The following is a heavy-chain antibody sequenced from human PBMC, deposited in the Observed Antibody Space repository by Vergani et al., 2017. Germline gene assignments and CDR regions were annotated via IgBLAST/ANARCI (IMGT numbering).Heavy chain of an antibody. D-gene: IGHD6-19*01. V-gene: IGHV3-30*02. J-gene: IGHJ6*02. CDR2: IRYDGSNK. CDR3: AKDLGGNGWYFSVHYYYGMDV. CDR1: GFTFSSYG. Sequence: QVQLVESGGGVVQPGGSLRLSCAASGFTFSSYGMHWVRQAPGKGLEWVAFIRYDGSNKYYADSVKGRFTISRDNSKNTLYLQMNSLRAEDTAVYYCAKDLGGNGWYFSVHYYYGMDVWGQGTTVTVSS.